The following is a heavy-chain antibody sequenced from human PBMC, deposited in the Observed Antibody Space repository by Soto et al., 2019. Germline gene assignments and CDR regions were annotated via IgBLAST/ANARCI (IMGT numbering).Heavy chain of an antibody. CDR3: TRESQLQSYYYYYYGMDV. CDR2: IRSKAYGGTT. Sequence: PGGSLRLSCTASGFTFGDYAMSWFRQAPGKGLEWVGFIRSKAYGGTTEYAASVKGRFTISRDDSKSIAYLQMNSLKTEDTAVYYCTRESQLQSYYYYYYGMDVWGQGTTVTVS. CDR1: GFTFGDYA. J-gene: IGHJ6*02. V-gene: IGHV3-49*03. D-gene: IGHD2-2*01.